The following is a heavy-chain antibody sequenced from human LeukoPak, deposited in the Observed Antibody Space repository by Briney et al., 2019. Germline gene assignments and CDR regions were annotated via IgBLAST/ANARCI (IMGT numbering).Heavy chain of an antibody. J-gene: IGHJ4*02. V-gene: IGHV3-20*04. Sequence: GGSLRLSCAASGFTFDDYGMSWVRQAPGKGLEWVSGINWNGGSTGYADSVKGRFTITRDNAKNSLYLQMNSLRAEDTAVYYCARDGGSAWFLDYWGQGTLVTVSS. CDR1: GFTFDDYG. CDR3: ARDGGSAWFLDY. CDR2: INWNGGST. D-gene: IGHD6-19*01.